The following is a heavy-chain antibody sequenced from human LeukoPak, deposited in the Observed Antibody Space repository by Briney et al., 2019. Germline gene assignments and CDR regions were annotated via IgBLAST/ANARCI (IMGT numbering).Heavy chain of an antibody. D-gene: IGHD6-13*01. CDR3: AGAKGYTSWFDP. Sequence: GGSLRLSCAASGFTFSSYWMSWVRQAPGKGLEWVAVIWYDGSNRYYADSVKGRFTISRDNSKNTLYLQMNSLRAEDTAVYYCAGAKGYTSWFDPWGQGTLVTVSS. V-gene: IGHV3-33*08. J-gene: IGHJ5*02. CDR1: GFTFSSYW. CDR2: IWYDGSNR.